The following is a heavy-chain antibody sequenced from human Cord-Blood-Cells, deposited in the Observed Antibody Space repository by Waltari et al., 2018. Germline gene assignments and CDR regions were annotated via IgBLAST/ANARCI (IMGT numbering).Heavy chain of an antibody. D-gene: IGHD3-3*01. Sequence: QMQLVQSGPEVTTPGTSVKVSCKASGLTFTSAAVQWVRQARGHRLEWSGWIVVGSGNTNYAQKFQERVTITRDMSTSTAYLELSSLRSEDTALYYCAARRYYDFCSGYPNWFDPWGQGTLVTVSS. CDR1: GLTFTSAA. J-gene: IGHJ5*02. V-gene: IGHV1-58*01. CDR3: AARRYYDFCSGYPNWFDP. CDR2: IVVGSGNT.